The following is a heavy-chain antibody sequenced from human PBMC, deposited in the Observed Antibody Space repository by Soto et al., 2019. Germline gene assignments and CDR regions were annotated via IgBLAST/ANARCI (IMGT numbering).Heavy chain of an antibody. J-gene: IGHJ4*02. V-gene: IGHV4-39*01. CDR3: ARHVRGATWAYFDF. CDR1: GGSIGTSFYY. CDR2: IYYSGST. D-gene: IGHD1-26*01. Sequence: SETLSLTCTVSGGSIGTSFYYWAWIRQPPGMGLEWVATIYYSGSTNYKPALQSRVTISIDTSKNQFSLKLSSVTAADTAVYYCARHVRGATWAYFDFWGQGTLVT.